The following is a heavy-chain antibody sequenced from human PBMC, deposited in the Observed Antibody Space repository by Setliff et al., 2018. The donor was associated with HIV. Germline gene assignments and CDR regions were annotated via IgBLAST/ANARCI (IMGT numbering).Heavy chain of an antibody. D-gene: IGHD6-13*01. V-gene: IGHV3-23*01. CDR2: ISSGIGTT. CDR3: AKAKTQL. Sequence: PGGSLRLSCAASGFTLSRHSMNWVRQAPGKGLEWVSAISSGIGTTYYADSVKGRFTISRDNSKNTLYLQMNSLRAEDTATYYCAKAKTQLWGQGTLVTVSS. J-gene: IGHJ4*02. CDR1: GFTLSRHS.